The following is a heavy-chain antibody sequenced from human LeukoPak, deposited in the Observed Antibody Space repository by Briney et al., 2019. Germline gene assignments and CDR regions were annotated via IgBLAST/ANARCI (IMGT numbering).Heavy chain of an antibody. J-gene: IGHJ4*02. Sequence: ASVKVSCKASGYTFTGYYMHWVRQAPGQGLEWMGWINPNSGGTNYAQKFQGRVTMTRDTSISTVYMELSSLRSEDTAVYYCARDWRYSTVTTLTYFDYWGQGTLVTVSS. D-gene: IGHD4-17*01. CDR3: ARDWRYSTVTTLTYFDY. CDR1: GYTFTGYY. CDR2: INPNSGGT. V-gene: IGHV1-2*02.